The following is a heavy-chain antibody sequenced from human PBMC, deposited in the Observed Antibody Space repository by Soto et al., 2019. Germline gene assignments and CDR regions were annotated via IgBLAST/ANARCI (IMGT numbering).Heavy chain of an antibody. CDR2: IYYSGST. CDR1: GGSISSYY. J-gene: IGHJ5*02. CDR3: ARHNSNPGDWFDP. D-gene: IGHD3-22*01. Sequence: QVQLQESGPGLVKPSETLSLTCTVSGGSISSYYWSWIRQPPGKGLEWIGYIYYSGSTNYNPSLKSRVTISVDTXKNQFSLKLSSVTAADTAVYYCARHNSNPGDWFDPWGQGTLVTVSS. V-gene: IGHV4-59*08.